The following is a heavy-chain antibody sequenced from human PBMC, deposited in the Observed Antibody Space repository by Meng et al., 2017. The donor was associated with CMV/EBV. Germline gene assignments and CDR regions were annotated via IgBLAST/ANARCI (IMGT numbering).Heavy chain of an antibody. CDR3: AKETAAAGFDY. Sequence: VRVVDDGGRLVKPGCALRLSCAASGFTFSSYSMNWVRQAPGKGLEWVSSISSSSSYIYYADSVKGRFTISRDNAKNSLYLQMNSLRAEDTAVYYCAKETAAAGFDYWGQGTLVTVSS. CDR1: GFTFSSYS. V-gene: IGHV3-21*01. D-gene: IGHD6-13*01. J-gene: IGHJ4*02. CDR2: ISSSSSYI.